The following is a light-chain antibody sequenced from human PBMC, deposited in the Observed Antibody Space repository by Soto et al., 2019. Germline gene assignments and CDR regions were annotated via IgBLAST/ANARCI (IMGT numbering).Light chain of an antibody. Sequence: EVEMTQSPATLSVSPGERATLSCRASQSDSNNLAWYQQKPGQAPRLLISGASTRATGIPARFSGSGSGTEFTLTISSVQSEDFAVYYCQQFNTWPETFGPGTKVDFK. CDR3: QQFNTWPET. J-gene: IGKJ3*01. V-gene: IGKV3-15*01. CDR1: QSDSNN. CDR2: GAS.